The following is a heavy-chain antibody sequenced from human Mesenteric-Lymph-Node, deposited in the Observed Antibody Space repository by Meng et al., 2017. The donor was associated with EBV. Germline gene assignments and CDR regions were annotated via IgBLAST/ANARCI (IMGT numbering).Heavy chain of an antibody. D-gene: IGHD6-13*01. CDR1: GDSLTSTNW. CDR2: IFHSGIT. Sequence: QGQLQESGPGLVKPSGTLSLTCAVSGDSLTSTNWWSWVRQPPGKGLEWIGEIFHSGITNYNPSLKSRITLSVDKSKNLFSLKLSSVTAADTAVYYCARCIAAAGTSWFDPWGQGTLVTVSS. J-gene: IGHJ5*02. V-gene: IGHV4-4*02. CDR3: ARCIAAAGTSWFDP.